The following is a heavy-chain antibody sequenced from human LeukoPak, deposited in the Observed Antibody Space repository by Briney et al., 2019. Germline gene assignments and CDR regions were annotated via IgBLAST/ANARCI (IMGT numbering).Heavy chain of an antibody. CDR2: INSDGRST. CDR1: GFSFSDYW. Sequence: GGSLRLSCAASGFSFSDYWMHWVRQAPGKGLVWVSRINSDGRSTSYADSVKGRFTISRDNAKNTLYLQMNSLRAEDMAVYYCARDRTRDGYNFNYYYYMDVWGKGTRSPSP. CDR3: ARDRTRDGYNFNYYYYMDV. D-gene: IGHD5-24*01. V-gene: IGHV3-74*01. J-gene: IGHJ6*03.